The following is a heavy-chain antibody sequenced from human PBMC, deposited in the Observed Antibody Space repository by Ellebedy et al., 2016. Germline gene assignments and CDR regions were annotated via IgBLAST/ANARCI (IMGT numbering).Heavy chain of an antibody. CDR2: ISWNSAAI. Sequence: SLKISXATSGFTFDDYALHWVRQVPGKGLEWVSGISWNSAAIGYGEAVKGRFTISRDSAKNYLYPQMNSLRVEDTALYFCAKGTMDYLHHWGQGTLVTVSS. J-gene: IGHJ4*02. CDR1: GFTFDDYA. D-gene: IGHD3-10*01. V-gene: IGHV3-9*01. CDR3: AKGTMDYLHH.